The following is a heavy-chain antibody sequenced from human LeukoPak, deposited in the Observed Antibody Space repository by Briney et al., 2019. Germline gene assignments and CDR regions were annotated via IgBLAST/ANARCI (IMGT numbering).Heavy chain of an antibody. CDR3: ARGFTLLGSGWLDL. Sequence: KPSETLSLTCAVYGGSFSGYYWSWTRQPPGKGLEWIGEINHSGSTNYNPSLKSRVTISIDMSKNQFSLKLTSVTAADTAVYYCARGFTLLGSGWLDLWGRGPLVTVSS. CDR1: GGSFSGYY. CDR2: INHSGST. J-gene: IGHJ2*01. D-gene: IGHD6-19*01. V-gene: IGHV4-34*01.